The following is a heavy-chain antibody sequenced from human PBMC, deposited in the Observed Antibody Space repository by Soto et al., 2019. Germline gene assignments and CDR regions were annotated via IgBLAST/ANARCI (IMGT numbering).Heavy chain of an antibody. Sequence: PGGSLRLSCAASGFTFTNYEMNWVRQAPGKGLEWISYISSSGKTISYADSVRGRFTISRDNSKNTLYLQMNSLSVEDTAVFYCARGYRNFDYWGRGTLVTVSS. D-gene: IGHD2-15*01. CDR1: GFTFTNYE. CDR3: ARGYRNFDY. J-gene: IGHJ4*02. V-gene: IGHV3-48*03. CDR2: ISSSGKTI.